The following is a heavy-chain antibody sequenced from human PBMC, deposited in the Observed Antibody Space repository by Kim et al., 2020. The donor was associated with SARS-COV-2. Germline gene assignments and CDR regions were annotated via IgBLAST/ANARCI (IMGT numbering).Heavy chain of an antibody. Sequence: GGSLRLSCAASGFTFSDYYMNWIRQAPGKGLEWVSYISSSSSYTKYAASVKGRFTISRDNAKNSLYLQMNSLRAEDTAVYYCARGAGRYFDWFTYWGQGTLVTVSS. V-gene: IGHV3-11*05. J-gene: IGHJ4*02. CDR3: ARGAGRYFDWFTY. CDR1: GFTFSDYY. CDR2: ISSSSSYT. D-gene: IGHD3-9*01.